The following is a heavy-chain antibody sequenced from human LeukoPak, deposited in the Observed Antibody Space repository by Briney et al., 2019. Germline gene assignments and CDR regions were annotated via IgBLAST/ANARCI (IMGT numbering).Heavy chain of an antibody. CDR3: ASTSSKDIVVVPAAFSYYYYGMDV. CDR2: IIPIFGTA. V-gene: IGHV1-69*13. J-gene: IGHJ6*02. D-gene: IGHD2-2*01. Sequence: ASVKVSCKASGYTFTAYYIHWLRQAPGQGLEWMGGIIPIFGTANYAQKFQGRVTITADESTSTAYMELSSLRSEDTAVYYCASTSSKDIVVVPAAFSYYYYGMDVWGQGTTVTVSS. CDR1: GYTFTAYY.